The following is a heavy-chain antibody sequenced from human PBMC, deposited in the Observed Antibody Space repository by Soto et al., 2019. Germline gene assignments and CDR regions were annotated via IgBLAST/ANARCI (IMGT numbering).Heavy chain of an antibody. V-gene: IGHV4-4*02. CDR2: IYQRGST. Sequence: QVQLQESGPGLVKPSGTLSLTCAVSGGSISSNNWWSWVRQPPGKGLEWIGEIYQRGSTNYNPYLKSRVTRSADKSMNQLSLRLSSVPAADTAVYYCARHYDYAKDVWGQGTTVTVSS. CDR1: GGSISSNNW. J-gene: IGHJ6*02. CDR3: ARHYDYAKDV.